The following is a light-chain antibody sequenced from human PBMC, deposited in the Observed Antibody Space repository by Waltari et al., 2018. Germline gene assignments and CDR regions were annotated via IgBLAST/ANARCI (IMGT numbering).Light chain of an antibody. Sequence: DIQMTQSPSTLSASVGDRVTITCRASQSISSWLAWFQQKPGKAPNLLIYGASTLQSGVPSRFSGSGSGTEFTLTISSLQPEDFATYYCQQLSSYPITFGQGTRLEIK. J-gene: IGKJ5*01. CDR2: GAS. V-gene: IGKV1-5*01. CDR1: QSISSW. CDR3: QQLSSYPIT.